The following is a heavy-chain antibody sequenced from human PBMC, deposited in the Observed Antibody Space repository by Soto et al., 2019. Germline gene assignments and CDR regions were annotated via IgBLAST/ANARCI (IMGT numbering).Heavy chain of an antibody. CDR3: ARDHYDFWSGYSNYFDY. CDR2: INSDGSST. V-gene: IGHV3-74*01. J-gene: IGHJ4*02. CDR1: GFTFSSYW. Sequence: LRLSCAASGFTFSSYWMHWVRQAPGKGLVWVSRINSDGSSTSYADSVKGRFTISRDNAKNTLYLQMNSLRAEDTAVYYCARDHYDFWSGYSNYFDYWGQGTLVTVSS. D-gene: IGHD3-3*01.